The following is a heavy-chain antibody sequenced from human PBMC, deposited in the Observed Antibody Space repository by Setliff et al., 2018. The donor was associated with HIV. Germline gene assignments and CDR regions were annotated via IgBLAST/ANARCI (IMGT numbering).Heavy chain of an antibody. D-gene: IGHD1-26*01. CDR3: ARVLWELPQGDY. V-gene: IGHV1-18*01. Sequence: ASVKVSCKASGYTFTSYGIIWVRQAPGQGLEWMGWVSAYNGNTNYAQKLQGRVTMTTDTSTSTAYMELRSLRSDDTAVYYCARVLWELPQGDYWGQGTLVTVSS. CDR1: GYTFTSYG. CDR2: VSAYNGNT. J-gene: IGHJ4*02.